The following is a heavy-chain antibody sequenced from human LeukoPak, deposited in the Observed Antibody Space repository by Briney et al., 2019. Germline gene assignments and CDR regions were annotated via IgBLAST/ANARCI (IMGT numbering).Heavy chain of an antibody. J-gene: IGHJ6*02. D-gene: IGHD3-9*01. CDR3: ARGPDILTGYYLVYYGMDV. Sequence: GSLRLSCAASGFTFSNYWMSWIRQPPGKGLEWIGEINHSGSTNYNPSLKSRVTISVDTSKNQFSLKLSSVTAADTAVYYCARGPDILTGYYLVYYGMDVWGQGTTVTVSS. V-gene: IGHV4-34*01. CDR1: GFTFSNYW. CDR2: INHSGST.